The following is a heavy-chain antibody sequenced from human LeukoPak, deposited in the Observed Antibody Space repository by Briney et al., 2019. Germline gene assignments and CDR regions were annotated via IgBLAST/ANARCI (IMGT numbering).Heavy chain of an antibody. CDR3: ARGVIQLWLPYFDY. J-gene: IGHJ4*02. D-gene: IGHD5-18*01. Sequence: PSETLSLTCTVSGGSISSGGYSWSWIRQPPGKGLEWIGYIYHSGSTYYNPSLKSRVTISVDRSKNQFSLKLSSVTAADTAVYYCARGVIQLWLPYFDYWGQGTLVTVSS. V-gene: IGHV4-30-2*01. CDR2: IYHSGST. CDR1: GGSISSGGYS.